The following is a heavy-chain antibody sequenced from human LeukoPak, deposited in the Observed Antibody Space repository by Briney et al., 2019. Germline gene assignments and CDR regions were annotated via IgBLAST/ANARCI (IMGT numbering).Heavy chain of an antibody. CDR3: ARLRRPTDY. CDR2: IGSSGSTT. J-gene: IGHJ4*02. Sequence: GGSLRLSCAVSGFTFSDFEMNWVRQAPGKGPEWISYIGSSGSTTYYADSVKGRFTISRDNAKNSLFLQMNSLRAEDTAVYYCARLRRPTDYWGQGTLVTVSS. V-gene: IGHV3-48*03. CDR1: GFTFSDFE. D-gene: IGHD4-17*01.